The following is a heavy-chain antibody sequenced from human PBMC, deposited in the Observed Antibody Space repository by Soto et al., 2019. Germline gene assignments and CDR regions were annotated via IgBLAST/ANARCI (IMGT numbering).Heavy chain of an antibody. CDR3: ARSAITLFGVVSIPPHYYSEMDV. J-gene: IGHJ6*02. CDR2: IIPIFGIG. CDR1: GGTFNRYA. Sequence: QVQLVQSGAEVKKPGSSVKVSCKASGGTFNRYAISWVRQAPGQGLEWMGGIIPIFGIGNDAQRFQGRDPITADDSTGTAYMELSSLRSEDTGVYYCARSAITLFGVVSIPPHYYSEMDVWGQGNTVTVSS. D-gene: IGHD3-3*01. V-gene: IGHV1-69*01.